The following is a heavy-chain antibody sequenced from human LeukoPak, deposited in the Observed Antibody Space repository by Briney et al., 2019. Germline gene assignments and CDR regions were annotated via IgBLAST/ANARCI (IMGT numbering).Heavy chain of an antibody. D-gene: IGHD3-10*01. J-gene: IGHJ6*03. CDR3: ARGYYYGSGSLRDYYYYYMDV. Sequence: ASVKVSCKTSGYTFTGYYVHWVRQAPGQGLEWLGWINPNSGGTNYAQKFQGRVTMTRDTSISTAYMELSRLRSDDTAVYYCARGYYYGSGSLRDYYYYYMDVWGKGTTVTISS. V-gene: IGHV1-2*02. CDR2: INPNSGGT. CDR1: GYTFTGYY.